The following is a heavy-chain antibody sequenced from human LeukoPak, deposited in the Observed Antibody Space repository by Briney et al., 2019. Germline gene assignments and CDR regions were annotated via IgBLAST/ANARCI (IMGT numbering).Heavy chain of an antibody. CDR2: IDTDGSST. CDR1: GFTFSNAW. Sequence: GGSLRLSCAASGFTFSNAWMSWVRQAPGMGLVWVSRIDTDGSSTTYADSVKGRFTISRDNAKNTLYLQMNSLRAEDTAVYYCARDRPHNWFDPWGQGTLVTVSS. V-gene: IGHV3-74*01. J-gene: IGHJ5*02. CDR3: ARDRPHNWFDP.